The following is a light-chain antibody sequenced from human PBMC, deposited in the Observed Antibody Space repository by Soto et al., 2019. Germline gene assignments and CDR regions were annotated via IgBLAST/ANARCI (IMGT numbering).Light chain of an antibody. CDR2: DVS. CDR1: SSDVGRYNY. V-gene: IGLV2-14*01. CDR3: SSYTSSNTFV. J-gene: IGLJ1*01. Sequence: QSALAQPASVSGSPGQSIAISCTGTSSDVGRYNYVSWFQQHPGKAPKLMIYDVSNRPSGVSDRFSGSKSGNTASLTISGLQAEDEADYYCSSYTSSNTFVFVTGTKVTVL.